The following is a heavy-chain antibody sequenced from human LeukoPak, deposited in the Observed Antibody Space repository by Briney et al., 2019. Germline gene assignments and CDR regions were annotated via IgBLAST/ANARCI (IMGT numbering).Heavy chain of an antibody. V-gene: IGHV3-23*01. J-gene: IGHJ4*02. CDR1: GFTFSSYA. CDR3: AKDREYSYGYADY. D-gene: IGHD5-18*01. Sequence: GGSLRLSSAASGFTFSSYAMSWVRQAPGKGLEWVSAISGSGGSTYYADSVKGRFTISRDNSKNTLYLQMNSLRAEDTAVYYCAKDREYSYGYADYWGQGTLVTVSS. CDR2: ISGSGGST.